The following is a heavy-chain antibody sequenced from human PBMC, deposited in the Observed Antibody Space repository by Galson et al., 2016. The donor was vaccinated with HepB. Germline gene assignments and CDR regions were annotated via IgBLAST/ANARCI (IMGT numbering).Heavy chain of an antibody. V-gene: IGHV5-51*01. CDR3: SRHWGPYSSGALDL. D-gene: IGHD6-25*01. CDR1: GYSFTTYW. Sequence: QSGAEVKKPGESLKISCKGSGYSFTTYWIGWVRQMPGKGLEWMGIIYPSDSDARYSPSFQGQVTISVDKSISTAYLRWSSLKASDTAMYYCSRHWGPYSSGALDLWGQGTMVTVSS. CDR2: IYPSDSDA. J-gene: IGHJ3*01.